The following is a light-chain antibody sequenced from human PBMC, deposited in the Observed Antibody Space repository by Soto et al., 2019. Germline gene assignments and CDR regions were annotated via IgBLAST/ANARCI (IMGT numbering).Light chain of an antibody. V-gene: IGKV3-20*01. CDR2: GAS. CDR1: QSVSRNY. CDR3: QQSGSSPWT. J-gene: IGKJ1*01. Sequence: EIVLTQSPCTLSFSPGERAXXXXRXSQSVSRNYLVWYQQKPGQAPRLLIYGASSRATGIPDRFSGSGSGTDFTLTISKLEPEDFAVYYCQQSGSSPWTFGQGTKVDI.